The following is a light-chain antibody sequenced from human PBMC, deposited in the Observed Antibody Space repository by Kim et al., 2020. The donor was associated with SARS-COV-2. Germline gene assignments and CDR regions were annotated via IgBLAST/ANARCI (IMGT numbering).Light chain of an antibody. V-gene: IGKV3-15*01. CDR2: GAS. J-gene: IGKJ2*01. CDR3: QQYNNWPPYT. CDR1: QSVSSY. Sequence: EIVMTQSPATLSVSPGERATLSCRASQSVSSYLAWYQQKRGQAPRLLIYGASTRATGIPARFSGSGSGTEFTLTISSLQSEDFAVYYCQQYNNWPPYTFGQGTKLEI.